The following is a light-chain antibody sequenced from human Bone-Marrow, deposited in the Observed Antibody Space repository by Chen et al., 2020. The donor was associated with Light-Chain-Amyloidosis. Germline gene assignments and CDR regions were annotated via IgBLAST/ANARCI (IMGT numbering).Light chain of an antibody. CDR3: QVWDRSSDRPV. V-gene: IGLV3-21*02. Sequence: SYVLTQPSSVSVAPGQTATIACGGNNIGSTSVHWYQQPPGQAPLLVVYDDSDRPSWIPERLSGSNSGNTATLTISRVEAGDEADYYGQVWDRSSDRPVFGGGTKLTVL. J-gene: IGLJ3*02. CDR1: NIGSTS. CDR2: DDS.